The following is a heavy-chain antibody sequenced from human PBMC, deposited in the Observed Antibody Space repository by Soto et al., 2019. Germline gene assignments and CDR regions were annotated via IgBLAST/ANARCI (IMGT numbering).Heavy chain of an antibody. V-gene: IGHV3-33*01. D-gene: IGHD2-2*01. CDR2: IWYDGSNK. Sequence: GGSLRLSCAASGFTFSSYGMHWVRQAPGKGLEWVAVIWYDGSNKYYADSVKGRFTISRDNSKNTLYLQMNSLRAEDTAVYYCARSDIVVVPAGRLFDYWGQGTLVTVSS. CDR1: GFTFSSYG. J-gene: IGHJ4*02. CDR3: ARSDIVVVPAGRLFDY.